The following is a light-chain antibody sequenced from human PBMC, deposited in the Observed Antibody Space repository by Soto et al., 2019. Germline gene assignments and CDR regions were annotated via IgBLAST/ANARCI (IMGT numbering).Light chain of an antibody. CDR2: VAS. CDR3: QQSYSAPRT. J-gene: IGKJ1*01. CDR1: QSISSY. V-gene: IGKV1-39*01. Sequence: DIQMTQSPSSLSASVGDRVTITCLASQSISSYLNWYQQKPGKAPNLLIYVASSLQSGVPSRFSGSGSGTDFTLTISSLQPEDFATYYCQQSYSAPRTFGQGTKV.